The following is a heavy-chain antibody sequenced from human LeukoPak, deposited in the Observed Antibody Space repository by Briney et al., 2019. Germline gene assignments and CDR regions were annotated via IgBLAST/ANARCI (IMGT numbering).Heavy chain of an antibody. V-gene: IGHV3-21*01. J-gene: IGHJ3*02. D-gene: IGHD4-23*01. CDR2: ITSNSKYI. Sequence: PSETLSLTCTVSGGSISSSSYYWGWIRQPPGKGLEWISSITSNSKYIFYADSLKGRFTISRDNAENSVYLQMNRLRAEDTAVYFCARDDGGNFNDAFDIWGQGTMVTVSS. CDR1: GGSISSSS. CDR3: ARDDGGNFNDAFDI.